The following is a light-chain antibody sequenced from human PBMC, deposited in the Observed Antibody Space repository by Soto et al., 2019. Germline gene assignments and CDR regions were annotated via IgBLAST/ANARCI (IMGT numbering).Light chain of an antibody. CDR2: GAS. CDR1: QSVSSN. V-gene: IGKV3D-15*01. Sequence: EIVMTQSPATLSVSPGERATLSCRASQSVSSNLAWYQQKPGQAPRLLIYGASTRATGVPARFSGSGSGTEFTLTIRRLQSEDFSVYYCQQYYHLPTFGQGTRLEIK. J-gene: IGKJ5*01. CDR3: QQYYHLPT.